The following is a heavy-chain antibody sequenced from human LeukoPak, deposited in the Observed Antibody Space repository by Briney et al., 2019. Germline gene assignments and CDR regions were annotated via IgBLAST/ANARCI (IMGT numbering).Heavy chain of an antibody. CDR2: ISGSGGST. CDR3: AKDTFWSGSNWFDP. D-gene: IGHD3-3*01. J-gene: IGHJ5*02. CDR1: GFTFSTYA. Sequence: PGGSLRLSCAASGFTFSTYAMSWVRQAPGNGLEWVSAISGSGGSTYYADSVKGRFTISRDNSRNTLYLQMNSLRAEDTAVYYCAKDTFWSGSNWFDPWGQGTLVTVSS. V-gene: IGHV3-23*01.